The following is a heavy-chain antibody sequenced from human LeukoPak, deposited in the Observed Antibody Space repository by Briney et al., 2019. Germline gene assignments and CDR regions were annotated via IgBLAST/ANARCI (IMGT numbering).Heavy chain of an antibody. D-gene: IGHD6-19*01. CDR2: IYTTGST. CDR3: AREAGIAVSGAFYYYMDV. Sequence: SQTLSLTCTVSGASVSRGTFYWSWIRQPAGKGLEWIGRIYTTGSTNYNPSLSNRIAISVDTSNNHFSLKLSSATAADTAVYFCAREAGIAVSGAFYYYMDVWGEGTTVTVSS. V-gene: IGHV4-61*02. CDR1: GASVSRGTFY. J-gene: IGHJ6*03.